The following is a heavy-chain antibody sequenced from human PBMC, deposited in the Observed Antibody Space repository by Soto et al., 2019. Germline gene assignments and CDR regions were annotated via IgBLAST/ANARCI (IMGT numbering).Heavy chain of an antibody. CDR3: AKPKYSSSFYFDY. Sequence: PGGSLRLACAASGFTFSSYAMSWARQAPGKGLEWVSAISGSGGSTYYADSVKGRFTISRDNSKNTLYLQMNSLRAEDTAVYYCAKPKYSSSFYFDYWGQGTLVTVSS. CDR2: ISGSGGST. D-gene: IGHD6-6*01. V-gene: IGHV3-23*01. J-gene: IGHJ4*02. CDR1: GFTFSSYA.